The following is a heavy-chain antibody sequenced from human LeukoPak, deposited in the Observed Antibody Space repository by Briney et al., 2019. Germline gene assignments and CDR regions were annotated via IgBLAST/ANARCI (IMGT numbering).Heavy chain of an antibody. D-gene: IGHD1-7*01. CDR2: IKQDGSEK. CDR1: GFTFSSYW. Sequence: GGALRLSCAASGFTFSSYWMSWVRQAPGKGREGVANIKQDGSEKYYVDSVKGRFTISRDNAKNSLYLQMNSLRAEDTAVYYCAGRDNWNYLSAFDIWGQGTMVTVSS. J-gene: IGHJ3*02. CDR3: AGRDNWNYLSAFDI. V-gene: IGHV3-7*01.